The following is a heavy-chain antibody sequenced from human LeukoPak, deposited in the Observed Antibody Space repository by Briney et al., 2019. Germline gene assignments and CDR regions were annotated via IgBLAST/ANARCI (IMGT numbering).Heavy chain of an antibody. J-gene: IGHJ5*02. CDR3: ARDIAGWFDP. D-gene: IGHD3-16*02. CDR2: IYTRGST. V-gene: IGHV4-61*02. CDR1: GGSISSGSYY. Sequence: PSETLSLTCSVSGGSISSGSYYWSWIRQPAGKGLEWIGRIYTRGSTYYNPSLKSRVTISVDTSKNQFSLKLSSVTAADTAVYYCARDIAGWFDPWGQGTLVTVSS.